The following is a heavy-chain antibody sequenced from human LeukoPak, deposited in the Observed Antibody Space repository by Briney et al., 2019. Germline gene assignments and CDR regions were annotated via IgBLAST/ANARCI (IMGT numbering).Heavy chain of an antibody. V-gene: IGHV3-74*01. J-gene: IGHJ4*02. Sequence: GGSLRLSCAASGFIFSDYWMHWVRQAPGKGLVWVSHTNSDGKSIRYADFVKGRFTISRDNSKNTLYLQMNSLRAEDTAVYYCARAAPYDSSGYPSGFDYWGQGTLVTVSS. D-gene: IGHD3-22*01. CDR2: TNSDGKSI. CDR1: GFIFSDYW. CDR3: ARAAPYDSSGYPSGFDY.